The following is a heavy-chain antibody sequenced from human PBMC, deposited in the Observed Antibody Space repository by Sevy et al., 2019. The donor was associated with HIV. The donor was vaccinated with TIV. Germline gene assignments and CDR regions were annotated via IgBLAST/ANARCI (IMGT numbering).Heavy chain of an antibody. Sequence: GGSLRLSCAASGFTFSSYSMNWVRQAPGKGLEWVSYISSSGSTIYYADSVKGRFTISRDNAKNSLYLQMNSLRDEDTAVYYSARRRDLMVRGVINPLYYYYGMDVWGQGTTVTVSS. D-gene: IGHD3-10*01. CDR1: GFTFSSYS. CDR2: ISSSGSTI. V-gene: IGHV3-48*02. CDR3: ARRRDLMVRGVINPLYYYYGMDV. J-gene: IGHJ6*02.